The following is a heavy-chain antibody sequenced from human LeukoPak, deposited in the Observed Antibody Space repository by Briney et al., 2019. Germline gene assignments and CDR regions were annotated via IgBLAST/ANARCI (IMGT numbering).Heavy chain of an antibody. D-gene: IGHD3-10*01. CDR1: GGTFSRYA. CDR2: IIPIFGTT. Sequence: SVKVSCKASGGTFSRYAISWVRQAPGQGLGWRGGIIPIFGTTNYAQKFQGRVTITTDESTSTAYMELSSLRSEDTAVYYCATPKQKGNAFDIWGQGTMVTVSS. J-gene: IGHJ3*02. V-gene: IGHV1-69*05. CDR3: ATPKQKGNAFDI.